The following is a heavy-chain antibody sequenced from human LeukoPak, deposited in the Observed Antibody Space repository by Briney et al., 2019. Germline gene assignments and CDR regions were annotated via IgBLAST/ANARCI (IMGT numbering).Heavy chain of an antibody. CDR2: IVPMVGIA. CDR3: ARLSPRGHYYAFDP. CDR1: GGTLITHY. J-gene: IGHJ5*02. D-gene: IGHD3-3*01. V-gene: IGHV1-69*02. Sequence: GASVKVSCKASGGTLITHYISWVRQAPGQGLEWMGRIVPMVGIANYAQKFQGRVTITADRSTNTAYMEVSSLKFEDTAVYYCARLSPRGHYYAFDPGGQGPL.